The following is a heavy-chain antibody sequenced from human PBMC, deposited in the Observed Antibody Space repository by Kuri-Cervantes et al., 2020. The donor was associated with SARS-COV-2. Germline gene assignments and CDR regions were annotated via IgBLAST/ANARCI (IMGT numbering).Heavy chain of an antibody. CDR2: INHSGST. Sequence: SETLSLTCAVYGGSFSGYYWSWIRQPPGKGLEWIGEINHSGSTNYNPSLKSRVTISVDTSKNQFSLKLSSVTAADTAVYYCARGQARYCSSTSCHYYYYGTDVWGQGTTVTVSS. D-gene: IGHD2-2*01. CDR1: GGSFSGYY. CDR3: ARGQARYCSSTSCHYYYYGTDV. V-gene: IGHV4-34*01. J-gene: IGHJ6*02.